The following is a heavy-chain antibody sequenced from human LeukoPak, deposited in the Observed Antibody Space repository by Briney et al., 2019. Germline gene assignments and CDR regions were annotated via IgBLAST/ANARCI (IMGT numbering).Heavy chain of an antibody. CDR1: GFTFSDYY. CDR3: AREMVLDFDWLSPFDY. D-gene: IGHD3-9*01. V-gene: IGHV3-11*04. J-gene: IGHJ4*02. CDR2: ISSSGSTI. Sequence: PGGSLRLSCAASGFTFSDYYMSWIRQAPGKGLEWVSYISSSGSTIYYADSVKGRFTISRDNAKNSLYLQMNSLRAEDTAVYYCAREMVLDFDWLSPFDYWGQGTLVTVSS.